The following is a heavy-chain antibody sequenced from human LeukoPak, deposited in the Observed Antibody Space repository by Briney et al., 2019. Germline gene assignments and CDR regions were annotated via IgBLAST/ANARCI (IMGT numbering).Heavy chain of an antibody. D-gene: IGHD6-13*01. Sequence: ASVKVSCKASGYTFTGYYMHWVRQAPGQGLEWMGWINPNSGGTNYARKFQGRVTMTRDTSISTAYMELSRLRSDDTAVYYCARVPYSSSWYGFDYWGQGTLVTVSS. CDR1: GYTFTGYY. CDR2: INPNSGGT. V-gene: IGHV1-2*02. CDR3: ARVPYSSSWYGFDY. J-gene: IGHJ4*02.